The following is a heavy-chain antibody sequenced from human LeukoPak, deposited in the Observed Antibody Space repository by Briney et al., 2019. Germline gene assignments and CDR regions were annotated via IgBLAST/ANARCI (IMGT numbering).Heavy chain of an antibody. J-gene: IGHJ4*02. CDR2: IKEDGSEK. V-gene: IGHV3-7*01. Sequence: GGSLRLSCAASGFTFNNYWMSWVRQASGKGLEWVANIKEDGSEKYYVDSVKGRFTISRDNAENSLYLQMNSLRAEDTAIYYCASGRQLGYWGQRILVTVSS. CDR1: GFTFNNYW. D-gene: IGHD6-6*01. CDR3: ASGRQLGY.